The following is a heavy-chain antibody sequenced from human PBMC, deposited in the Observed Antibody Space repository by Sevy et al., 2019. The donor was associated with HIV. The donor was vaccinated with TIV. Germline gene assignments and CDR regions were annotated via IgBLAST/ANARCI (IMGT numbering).Heavy chain of an antibody. D-gene: IGHD3-10*02. CDR2: IRTKADGGTT. Sequence: GGSLRLSCTASGFTFGNYAMNWFRQAPGKGLEWVAFIRTKADGGTTEYAVSVKGRFTISRDDSKSISYLLMISRKTEDTAVYYFTRGRYTYVPFDYWGQGTLVTVSS. CDR3: TRGRYTYVPFDY. J-gene: IGHJ4*02. CDR1: GFTFGNYA. V-gene: IGHV3-49*03.